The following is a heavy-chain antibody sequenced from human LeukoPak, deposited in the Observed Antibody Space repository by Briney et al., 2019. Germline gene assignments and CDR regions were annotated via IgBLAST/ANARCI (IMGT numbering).Heavy chain of an antibody. CDR2: IYYRGNT. CDR3: ARVAAHWFDP. D-gene: IGHD6-25*01. CDR1: GGSLGSGDYY. Sequence: SQTLSLTCTVSGGSLGSGDYYWSWIRQPPGKGLEWIGFIYYRGNTYYNPSLKSRVTISIDTVRDQFSLRLSSVTAADTAVYYCARVAAHWFDPWGQGTLVTVSS. J-gene: IGHJ5*02. V-gene: IGHV4-30-4*01.